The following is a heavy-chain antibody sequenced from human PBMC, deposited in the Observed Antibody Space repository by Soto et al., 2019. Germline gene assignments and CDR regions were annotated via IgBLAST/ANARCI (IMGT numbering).Heavy chain of an antibody. Sequence: SVKVSCKASGGTFSSYAISWVRQAPAQGLEWMGGIIPIFGTANYAQKFQGRVTITADESTSTAYMELSSLRSEDTAVYYCASVFISIPMIEFQDAFDIWGQGTMVPV. J-gene: IGHJ3*02. CDR1: GGTFSSYA. V-gene: IGHV1-69*13. CDR2: IIPIFGTA. D-gene: IGHD3-22*01. CDR3: ASVFISIPMIEFQDAFDI.